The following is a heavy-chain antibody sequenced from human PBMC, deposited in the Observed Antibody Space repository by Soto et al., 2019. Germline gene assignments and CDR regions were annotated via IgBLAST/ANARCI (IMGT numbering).Heavy chain of an antibody. D-gene: IGHD4-4*01. CDR1: GFTFSSYA. J-gene: IGHJ6*02. CDR2: ISYDGSNK. CDR3: ARGPYSNYPYYYYGMDV. V-gene: IGHV3-30-3*01. Sequence: QVQLVESGGGVVQPGRSLRLSCAASGFTFSSYAMHWVRQAPGKGLEGVAVISYDGSNKYYADSVKGRFTISRDNSKNTRYLQMNSLRAEDTAVYYCARGPYSNYPYYYYGMDVWGQGTTVTVSS.